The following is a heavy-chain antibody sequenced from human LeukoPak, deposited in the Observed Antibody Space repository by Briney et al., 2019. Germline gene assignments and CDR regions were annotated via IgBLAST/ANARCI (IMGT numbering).Heavy chain of an antibody. J-gene: IGHJ4*02. V-gene: IGHV3-21*01. D-gene: IGHD4-17*01. CDR2: ITSSGPDI. CDR1: GFTFSNYN. CDR3: ARENGDYFDY. Sequence: GGSLRLSCAASGFTFSNYNMNWVRQAPGKGLEWVSSITSSGPDIYYAESVKGRFTISRDNAKNSLYLQMDSLRAEDTAVYYCARENGDYFDYWGQGTLVTVSS.